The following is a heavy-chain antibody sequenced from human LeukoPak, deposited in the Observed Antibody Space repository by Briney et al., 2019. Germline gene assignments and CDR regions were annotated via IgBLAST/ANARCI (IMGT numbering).Heavy chain of an antibody. Sequence: GGSLRLSCAASGFTFSDYYMSWIRQAPGKGLEWVSYISSSGSTIYYADSVEGRFTISRDNAKNSPYLQMNSLRAEDTAVYYCARVGYSSSWYVSYYFDYWGQGTLVTVSS. CDR1: GFTFSDYY. D-gene: IGHD6-13*01. J-gene: IGHJ4*02. CDR3: ARVGYSSSWYVSYYFDY. CDR2: ISSSGSTI. V-gene: IGHV3-11*01.